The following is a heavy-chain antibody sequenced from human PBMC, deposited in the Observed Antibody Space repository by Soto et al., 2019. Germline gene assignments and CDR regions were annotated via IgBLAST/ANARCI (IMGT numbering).Heavy chain of an antibody. CDR2: INHSGST. V-gene: IGHV4-34*01. J-gene: IGHJ4*02. Sequence: SETLSLTCAVYGGSFSGYYWSWIRQPPGKGLEWIGEINHSGSTNYNPSLKSRVTISVDTSKNQFSLKLSSVTAADTAVYYCARDGHYDSSGYWYWGQGTPVTVSS. CDR3: ARDGHYDSSGYWY. D-gene: IGHD3-22*01. CDR1: GGSFSGYY.